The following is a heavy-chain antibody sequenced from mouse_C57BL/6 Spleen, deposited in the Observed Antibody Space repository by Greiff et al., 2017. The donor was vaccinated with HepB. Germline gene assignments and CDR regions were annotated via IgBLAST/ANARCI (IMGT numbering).Heavy chain of an antibody. V-gene: IGHV1-55*01. CDR3: VTRNCDC. J-gene: IGHJ2*01. Sequence: QVQLQQPGAELVKPGASVKMSSKASGYTFTSYWITWVKQGPGQGLEWIGDIYPGSGNTNYNEKFKNKATLTVDTSSTTAYMQLSSLTYEDSAVYYCVTRNCDCWGQGTTLTVSS. CDR1: GYTFTSYW. D-gene: IGHD1-1*01. CDR2: IYPGSGNT.